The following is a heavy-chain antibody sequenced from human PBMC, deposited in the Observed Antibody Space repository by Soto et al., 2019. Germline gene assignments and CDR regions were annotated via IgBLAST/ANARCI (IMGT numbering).Heavy chain of an antibody. CDR2: ISDGGDLT. CDR3: ARRVIGSSRAFDI. V-gene: IGHV3-23*01. CDR1: GFAFSSHP. D-gene: IGHD3-10*01. J-gene: IGHJ3*02. Sequence: VQLLESGGGLAQPGGSLRLSCAASGFAFSSHPMSWVRQAPEKGLEWVAGISDGGDLTYNADSVRGRFTISRDNSRNTLYLQMNSLRADDTAVYYCARRVIGSSRAFDIWGQGTMVTVSS.